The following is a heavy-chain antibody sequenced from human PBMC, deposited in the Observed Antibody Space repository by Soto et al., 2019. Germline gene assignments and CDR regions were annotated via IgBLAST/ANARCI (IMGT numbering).Heavy chain of an antibody. CDR2: IYYSGST. CDR3: AREVIQLVPLADYMDV. D-gene: IGHD5-18*01. V-gene: IGHV4-59*01. CDR1: GGSISSYY. J-gene: IGHJ6*03. Sequence: SETLSLTCTVSGGSISSYYWSWIRQPPGKGLEWIGYIYYSGSTNYNPSLKSRVTISVDTSENQFSLKLSSVTAADTAVYYCAREVIQLVPLADYMDVWGKGTTVTVSS.